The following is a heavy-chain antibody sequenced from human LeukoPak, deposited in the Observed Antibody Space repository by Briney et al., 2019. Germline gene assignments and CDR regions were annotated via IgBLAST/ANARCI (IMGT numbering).Heavy chain of an antibody. Sequence: KSGGSLRLSCAASGFTFSSYSMNWVRQAPGKGLEWVSSISSSSSYIYYADSVKGRFTISRDNSKNTLYLQMNSLRADDTAVYYCAKRGCSAGNCYGFWFDPWGQGTLVTVSS. J-gene: IGHJ5*02. CDR2: ISSSSSYI. CDR1: GFTFSSYS. V-gene: IGHV3-21*04. CDR3: AKRGCSAGNCYGFWFDP. D-gene: IGHD2-15*01.